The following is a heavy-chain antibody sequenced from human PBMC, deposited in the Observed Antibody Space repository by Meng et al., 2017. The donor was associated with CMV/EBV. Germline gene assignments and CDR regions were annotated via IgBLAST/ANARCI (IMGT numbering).Heavy chain of an antibody. Sequence: GESLKISCAASGFTFSSYWMHWVRQAPGKGLVWVSRINSDGSSTSYADSVKGRFTISRDNAKNTLYLQMNSLRAEDTAVYYCAREAAAGVPDYWGQGTLVTVSS. CDR1: GFTFSSYW. J-gene: IGHJ4*02. CDR3: AREAAAGVPDY. V-gene: IGHV3-74*01. D-gene: IGHD6-13*01. CDR2: INSDGSST.